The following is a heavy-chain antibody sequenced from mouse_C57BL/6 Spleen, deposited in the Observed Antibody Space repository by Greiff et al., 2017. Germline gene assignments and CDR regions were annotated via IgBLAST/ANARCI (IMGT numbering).Heavy chain of an antibody. D-gene: IGHD1-1*01. J-gene: IGHJ2*01. CDR3: ARAPLLLRSYYVDY. CDR2: ISSGSSTI. Sequence: EVKLVESGGGLVKPGGSLKLSCAASGFTFSDYGMHWVRQAPEKGLEWVAYISSGSSTIYYADTVKGRFTISRDNAKNTLFLQMTSLRSEDTAMYYCARAPLLLRSYYVDYWGQGTTLTVSS. V-gene: IGHV5-17*01. CDR1: GFTFSDYG.